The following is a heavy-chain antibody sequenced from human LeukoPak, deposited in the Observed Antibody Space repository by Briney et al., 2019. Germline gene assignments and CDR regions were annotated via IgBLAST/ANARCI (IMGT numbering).Heavy chain of an antibody. CDR1: GFTFSSYS. Sequence: GSLRLSCAASGFTFSSYSMNWVRQAPGKGLEWVSSISSSSSYIYYADSVKGRFTISRDNAKNSLYLQMNSLRAEDTAVYYCARGIVVVVTATSNWFDPWGQGTLVTVSS. V-gene: IGHV3-21*01. CDR2: ISSSSSYI. J-gene: IGHJ5*02. D-gene: IGHD2-15*01. CDR3: ARGIVVVVTATSNWFDP.